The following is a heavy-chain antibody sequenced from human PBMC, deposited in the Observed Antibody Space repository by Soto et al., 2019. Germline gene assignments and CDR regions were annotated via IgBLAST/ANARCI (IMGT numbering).Heavy chain of an antibody. J-gene: IGHJ6*03. V-gene: IGHV1-8*01. CDR1: GYTFTSYD. CDR3: ARVEVVVVPAAVYHYYYMDV. Sequence: QVQLVQSGAEVKKPGASVKVSCKASGYTFTSYDINWVRQATGQGLEWMGWMNPNSGNTGYAQKFQGRVTMTRNTSISTAYMELSSLRSEDTAVYYCARVEVVVVPAAVYHYYYMDVWGKGTAVTVSS. CDR2: MNPNSGNT. D-gene: IGHD2-2*01.